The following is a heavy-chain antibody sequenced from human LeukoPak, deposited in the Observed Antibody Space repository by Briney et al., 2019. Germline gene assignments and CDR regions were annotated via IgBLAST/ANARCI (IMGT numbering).Heavy chain of an antibody. Sequence: ASVKVSCKASGYTFTGYYMHWVRQAPGQGLEWMGWINPNSGGTNYAQKLQGRVTMTTDTSTSTAYMELRSLRSDDTAVYYCARDPPSTHDAFDIWGQGTMVTVSS. CDR1: GYTFTGYY. V-gene: IGHV1-2*02. CDR3: ARDPPSTHDAFDI. CDR2: INPNSGGT. J-gene: IGHJ3*02.